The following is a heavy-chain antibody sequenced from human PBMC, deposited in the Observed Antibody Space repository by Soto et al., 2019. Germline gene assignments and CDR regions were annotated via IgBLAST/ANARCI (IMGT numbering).Heavy chain of an antibody. CDR1: GFTFSDYY. Sequence: GGSLRLSCAASGFTFSDYYMSWIRQAPGKGLEWVSYISSSGSTIYYADSVKGRFTISRDNAKNSLYLQMNSLRAEDTAVYYCARGFIAVAGRRAYYCMDVWGQGTTVTVSS. D-gene: IGHD6-19*01. J-gene: IGHJ6*02. V-gene: IGHV3-11*01. CDR2: ISSSGSTI. CDR3: ARGFIAVAGRRAYYCMDV.